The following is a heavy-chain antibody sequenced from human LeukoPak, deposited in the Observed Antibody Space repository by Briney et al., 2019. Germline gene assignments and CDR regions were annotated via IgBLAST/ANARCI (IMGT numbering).Heavy chain of an antibody. V-gene: IGHV4-39*01. CDR3: ARGSKWPYPPKLDY. Sequence: SETLSLTCTVSGGSISSSSYYWGWIRQPPGKGLEWIGSIYYSGSTYYNPSLKSRVTISVDTSKNQFSLKLSSVTAADTAVYYCARGSKWPYPPKLDYWGQGTLVTVSS. D-gene: IGHD5-12*01. CDR1: GGSISSSSYY. J-gene: IGHJ4*02. CDR2: IYYSGST.